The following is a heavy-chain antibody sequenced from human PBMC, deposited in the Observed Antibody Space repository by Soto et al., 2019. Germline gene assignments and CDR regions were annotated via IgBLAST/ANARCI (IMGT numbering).Heavy chain of an antibody. CDR3: ARRISADAFDM. CDR1: GYDFNTNW. V-gene: IGHV5-51*01. CDR2: IYPGDSDT. D-gene: IGHD1-26*01. Sequence: PGESLKISCRGSGYDFNTNWFGWVRQLPGRGLEWMGIIYPGDSDTRYSQSFQGQVIISADKSISTAYLQWSSLKASDTAMYYCARRISADAFDMWGQGTMVTVSS. J-gene: IGHJ3*02.